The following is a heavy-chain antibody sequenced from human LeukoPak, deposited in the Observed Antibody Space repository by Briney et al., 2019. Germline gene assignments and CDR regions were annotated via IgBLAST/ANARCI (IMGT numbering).Heavy chain of an antibody. CDR1: GGTFSSYA. CDR2: IIPILGIA. J-gene: IGHJ3*02. CDR3: AKERRYLRSLAASAFDI. Sequence: SVKVSCKASGGTFSSYAISWVRQAPGQGLEWMGRIIPILGIANYAQKFQGRVTITADKSTSTAYMELSSLRSEDTAVYYCAKERRYLRSLAASAFDIWGQGTMVTVSS. V-gene: IGHV1-69*04. D-gene: IGHD3-16*01.